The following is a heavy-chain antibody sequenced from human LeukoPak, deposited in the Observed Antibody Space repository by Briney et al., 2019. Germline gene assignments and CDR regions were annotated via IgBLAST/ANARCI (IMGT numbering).Heavy chain of an antibody. Sequence: ASVKVSCKASGYTFTSYYMHWVRQAPGQGLEWMGTINPSGGSTSYAQKFQGRVTMTRDTSTSTVYMELSSLRSEDTAVYYCARIAAAANYYYYGMDVWGQGTTVTVSS. CDR1: GYTFTSYY. CDR3: ARIAAAANYYYYGMDV. D-gene: IGHD6-13*01. V-gene: IGHV1-46*01. J-gene: IGHJ6*02. CDR2: INPSGGST.